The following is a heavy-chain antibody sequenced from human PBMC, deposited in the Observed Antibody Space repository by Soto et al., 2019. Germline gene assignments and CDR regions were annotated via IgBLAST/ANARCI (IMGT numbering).Heavy chain of an antibody. Sequence: SLRLSCAASGFTVSSNYMSWVRQAPGKGLEWVSVIYSGGSTYYADSVKGRFTISRDNSKNTLYLQMNSLRAEDTAVYYCASQTPDEQVDYWGQGTLVTVSS. V-gene: IGHV3-66*04. J-gene: IGHJ4*02. CDR1: GFTVSSNY. CDR3: ASQTPDEQVDY. CDR2: IYSGGST.